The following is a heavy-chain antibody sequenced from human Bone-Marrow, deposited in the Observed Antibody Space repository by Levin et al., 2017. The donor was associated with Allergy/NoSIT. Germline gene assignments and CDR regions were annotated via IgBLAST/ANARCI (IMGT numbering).Heavy chain of an antibody. Sequence: GGSLRLSCTISGFIFADYAMNWVRQAPGRGLEWVSSLDGSSAKTYYADSVKGRFTISRDNAKNSLTLQMNSLRAEDTAVYYCARGIIGDVRVAHKEAFDIWGQGTMVSVSS. CDR1: GFIFADYA. CDR2: LDGSSAKT. D-gene: IGHD2-8*02. V-gene: IGHV3-23*01. J-gene: IGHJ3*02. CDR3: ARGIIGDVRVAHKEAFDI.